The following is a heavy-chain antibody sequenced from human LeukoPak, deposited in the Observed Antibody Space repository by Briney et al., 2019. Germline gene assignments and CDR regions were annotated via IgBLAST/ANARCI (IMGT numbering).Heavy chain of an antibody. V-gene: IGHV3-74*01. Sequence: GGSLRLSRAASGFTFSTYWMHWVRQAPGKGLVWVSRIKSDGSTNYADSVKGRFTISRDNAKNTVSLQMNSLRPEDTGVYYCARAPSEIGGYYPEYFRHWGQGTLVTVSS. D-gene: IGHD3-22*01. CDR1: GFTFSTYW. CDR3: ARAPSEIGGYYPEYFRH. CDR2: IKSDGST. J-gene: IGHJ1*01.